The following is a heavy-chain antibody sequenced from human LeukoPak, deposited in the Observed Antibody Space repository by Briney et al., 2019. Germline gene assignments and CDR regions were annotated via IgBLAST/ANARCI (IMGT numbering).Heavy chain of an antibody. Sequence: GGSLRLSCAASGFTFSSYAMHWVRQAPGKGLEGVAVISYDGSNKYYADSVKGRFTISRDNSKNTLYLQMNSLRAEDTAVYYCAKEERSGYDPYYFHYWGQGTLVTVSS. D-gene: IGHD5-12*01. CDR1: GFTFSSYA. CDR3: AKEERSGYDPYYFHY. J-gene: IGHJ4*02. V-gene: IGHV3-30*04. CDR2: ISYDGSNK.